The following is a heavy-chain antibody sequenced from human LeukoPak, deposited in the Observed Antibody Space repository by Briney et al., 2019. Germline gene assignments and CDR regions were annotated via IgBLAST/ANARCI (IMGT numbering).Heavy chain of an antibody. CDR3: ARGILRYFDWPVRDY. V-gene: IGHV3-30*02. Sequence: GGSLRLSCAASGFTFSSYGMHWVRQAPGKGLEWVAFIRYDGSNKYYADSVKGRFTISRDNSKNTLYLQMNSLRPEDTAVYYCARGILRYFDWPVRDYWGQGTLVTVSS. J-gene: IGHJ4*02. CDR1: GFTFSSYG. CDR2: IRYDGSNK. D-gene: IGHD3-9*01.